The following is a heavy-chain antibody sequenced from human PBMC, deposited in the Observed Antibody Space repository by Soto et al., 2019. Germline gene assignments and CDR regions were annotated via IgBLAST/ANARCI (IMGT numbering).Heavy chain of an antibody. J-gene: IGHJ6*03. CDR1: GFTLSGYA. D-gene: IGHD6-6*01. Sequence: GGSLRLSCAASGFTLSGYAMDWVRQAPGKGLEYVSGISSNGVGTYYANSVQGRFTISRDKARKRLYLQMGTLRPEEMPVYNCAGFARPDFYYTDVWGNGPPVTVP. CDR2: ISSNGVGT. V-gene: IGHV3-64*01. CDR3: AGFARPDFYYTDV.